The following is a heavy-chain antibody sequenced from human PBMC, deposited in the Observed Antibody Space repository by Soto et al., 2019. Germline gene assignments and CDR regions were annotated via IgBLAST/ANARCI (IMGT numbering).Heavy chain of an antibody. J-gene: IGHJ4*02. V-gene: IGHV3-15*01. CDR3: TTDLKYYYDSSGYYFTFDY. CDR1: GFTFSNAW. CDR2: IKSKTDGGTT. D-gene: IGHD3-22*01. Sequence: GGSLRLSCAASGFTFSNAWMSWVRQAPGKGLEWVGRIKSKTDGGTTDYAAPVKGRFTISRDDSKNTLYLQMNSLKTEDTAVYYCTTDLKYYYDSSGYYFTFDYWGPGLLLTVST.